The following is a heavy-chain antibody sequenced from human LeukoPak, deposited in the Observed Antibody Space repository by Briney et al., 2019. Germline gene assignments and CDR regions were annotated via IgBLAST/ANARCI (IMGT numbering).Heavy chain of an antibody. CDR2: ISNSGST. D-gene: IGHD3-10*01. Sequence: SETLSLTCIVSGGAITSHYWTWIRQSPVKGLEWIGDISNSGSTSYNPSLKSRVTISIDTSKNQFSLKLSSVTAADTAVYYCARGRYYYGSGSYNWGQGTLVTVSS. CDR1: GGAITSHY. V-gene: IGHV4-59*11. CDR3: ARGRYYYGSGSYN. J-gene: IGHJ4*02.